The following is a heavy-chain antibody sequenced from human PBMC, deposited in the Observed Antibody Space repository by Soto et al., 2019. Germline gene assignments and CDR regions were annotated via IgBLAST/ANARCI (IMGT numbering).Heavy chain of an antibody. V-gene: IGHV1-69*13. CDR2: FLPLFGTT. J-gene: IGHJ4*02. Sequence: SVKVSCKASGVTFNNSAFSWVRQAPGQGLEWMGGFLPLFGTTNHAQKFQGRLSITADESTSTAYMHLSSLRSEDTAIYYCARDNWDYDSSAYHLHFWGQGTLVTAPQ. CDR3: ARDNWDYDSSAYHLHF. D-gene: IGHD3-22*01. CDR1: GVTFNNSA.